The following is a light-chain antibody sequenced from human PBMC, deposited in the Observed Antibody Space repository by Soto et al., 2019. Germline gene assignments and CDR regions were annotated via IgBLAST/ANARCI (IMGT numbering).Light chain of an antibody. Sequence: DIQMTQSPSTLSASVGDRVTITCRASQSISGWLALYQQKTGKAPKFLIYGVFNLESGVPSRFSGSGSGTDFTLTISSLEPEDFAVYYCQQRSNWLITFGQGTRLEI. CDR1: QSISGW. CDR3: QQRSNWLIT. J-gene: IGKJ5*01. CDR2: GVF. V-gene: IGKV1-5*01.